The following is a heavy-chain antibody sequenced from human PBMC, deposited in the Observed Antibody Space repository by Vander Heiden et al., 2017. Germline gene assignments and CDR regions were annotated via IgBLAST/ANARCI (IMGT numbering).Heavy chain of an antibody. D-gene: IGHD6-13*01. CDR2: ISGSGGST. CDR3: ANGIQSWPPQIDY. CDR1: GFTFSSYA. V-gene: IGHV3-23*01. Sequence: EVQLLESGGGLVQPGGSLRLSCAAAGFTFSSYAMSWVRQAPGKGLEWVSAISGSGGSTYYADSVKGRFTISRDNSKNTLYLQMNSLRAEDTAVYYCANGIQSWPPQIDYWGQGTLVTVSS. J-gene: IGHJ4*02.